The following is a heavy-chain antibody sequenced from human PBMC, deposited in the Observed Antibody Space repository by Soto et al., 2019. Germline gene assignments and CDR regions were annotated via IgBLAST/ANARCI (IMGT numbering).Heavy chain of an antibody. J-gene: IGHJ4*02. CDR2: INAGNGNT. CDR1: GYTITSYA. D-gene: IGHD5-18*01. V-gene: IGHV1-3*01. CDR3: ARSPGYSYGDY. Sequence: ASVKVSCKASGYTITSYALDTVYQAPGQRLEWMGWINAGNGNTKYSQKFQGRVTITRDTSASTAYMELSSLRSEDTAVYYCARSPGYSYGDYWGQGTLVTVSP.